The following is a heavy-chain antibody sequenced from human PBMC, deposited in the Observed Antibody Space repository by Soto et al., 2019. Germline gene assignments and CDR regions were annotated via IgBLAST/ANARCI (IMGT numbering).Heavy chain of an antibody. CDR1: GCTFSDYN. J-gene: IGHJ4*02. V-gene: IGHV3-48*01. Sequence: GGSLRLSCVASGCTFSDYNMNWVRQAPGKGLEWVSFISGRSNTIYYADSVKGRFTISRDNAKNSLYLLMNSLRAEDTAVYYCTREGDGSGFFSDFWGQGALVTVSS. D-gene: IGHD3-22*01. CDR3: TREGDGSGFFSDF. CDR2: ISGRSNTI.